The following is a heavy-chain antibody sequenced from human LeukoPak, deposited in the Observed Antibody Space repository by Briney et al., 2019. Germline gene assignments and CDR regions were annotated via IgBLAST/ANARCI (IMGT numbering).Heavy chain of an antibody. D-gene: IGHD7-27*01. V-gene: IGHV1-8*01. CDR3: ARGPPNWGYDY. CDR2: MSPNSGDT. CDR1: GYTFTSYD. Sequence: ASVKVSCKASGYTFTSYDFNWVRQATGQRPEWMGWMSPNSGDTGYAQKFQDRVTMTRNTSISTAYMGLSSLRSDDTAVYYCARGPPNWGYDYWGPGTLVTVSS. J-gene: IGHJ4*02.